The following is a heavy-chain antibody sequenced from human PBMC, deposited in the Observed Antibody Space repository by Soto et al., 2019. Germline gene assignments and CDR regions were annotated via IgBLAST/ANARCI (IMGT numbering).Heavy chain of an antibody. Sequence: GGSLRLSCAASGFTFSTFAMSWVRQAPGKGLEWVSAISGSDGSTYYADSVKGRFTISRDNSKNTLYLQMNSLRAEDTALYYCAKSYSSNWYDYFDSWGQGTLVTVPS. D-gene: IGHD6-13*01. CDR1: GFTFSTFA. CDR2: ISGSDGST. CDR3: AKSYSSNWYDYFDS. J-gene: IGHJ4*02. V-gene: IGHV3-23*01.